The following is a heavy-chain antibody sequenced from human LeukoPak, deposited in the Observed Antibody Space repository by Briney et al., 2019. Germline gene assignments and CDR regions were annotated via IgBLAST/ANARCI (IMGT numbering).Heavy chain of an antibody. J-gene: IGHJ4*02. V-gene: IGHV3-33*08. Sequence: GGSLRLSCAASGFTFSSSWRSWVRQAPGKGLEWVAVIWYDGSDEYYADSVKGRFTISRVNSKNTLNLHMNSLRAEDTAVYYCATDQGIYWGQGTLVTVSS. CDR1: GFTFSSSW. CDR3: ATDQGIY. CDR2: IWYDGSDE.